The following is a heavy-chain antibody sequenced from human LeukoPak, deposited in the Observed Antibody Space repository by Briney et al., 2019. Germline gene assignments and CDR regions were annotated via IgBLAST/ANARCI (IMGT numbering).Heavy chain of an antibody. CDR3: ARIPPTSPLDY. Sequence: PSETLSLTCTVSGDSISSYYWGWIRQPPGKGLEWIGSIYNSGSTYYNPSLKSRVTISVDTSKNQFSLKLSSVTAADTAVYYCARIPPTSPLDYWGQGTLVTVSS. CDR1: GDSISSYY. V-gene: IGHV4-38-2*02. J-gene: IGHJ4*02. CDR2: IYNSGST. D-gene: IGHD2-2*01.